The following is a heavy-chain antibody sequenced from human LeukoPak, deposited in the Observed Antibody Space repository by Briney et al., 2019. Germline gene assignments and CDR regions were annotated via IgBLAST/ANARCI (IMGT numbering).Heavy chain of an antibody. V-gene: IGHV3-33*01. CDR2: IWYDGSNK. CDR1: GFTFSSYG. J-gene: IGHJ6*02. CDR3: ARDRVGATTPYYYYYGMDV. Sequence: GGSLRLSCAASGFTFSSYGMHWVRQAPGKGLEWVADIWYDGSNKYYADSVKGRFTISRDNSKNTLYLQMNSLRAEDTAVYYCARDRVGATTPYYYYYGMDVWGQGTTVTVSS. D-gene: IGHD1-26*01.